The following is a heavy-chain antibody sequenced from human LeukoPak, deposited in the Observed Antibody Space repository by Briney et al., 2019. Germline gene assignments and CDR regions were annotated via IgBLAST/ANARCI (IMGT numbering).Heavy chain of an antibody. CDR1: DFSVNTNY. Sequence: PGGPLRLSCAASDFSVNTNYMNWVRQAPGKGLEWVSVILSGGATYYADSVKGRFTISRDNSKNTLYLQMNSLTVDDTAVYYCVRCGYSSGWYRNWGQGTLVTVSS. D-gene: IGHD6-19*01. CDR2: ILSGGAT. CDR3: VRCGYSSGWYRN. J-gene: IGHJ4*02. V-gene: IGHV3-53*01.